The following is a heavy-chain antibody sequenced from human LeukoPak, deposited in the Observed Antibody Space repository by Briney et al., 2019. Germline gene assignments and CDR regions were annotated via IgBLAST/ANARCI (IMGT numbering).Heavy chain of an antibody. J-gene: IGHJ6*03. CDR1: GYTFTSYD. V-gene: IGHV1-8*01. CDR3: ARGGYSYGYEEVHYYYYYMDV. CDR2: MNPNSGNT. D-gene: IGHD5-18*01. Sequence: GASVKVSCKASGYTFTSYDINWVRQATGQGLEWMGWMNPNSGNTGYAQKFQGRVTMTRNTSISTAYMELSSLRSEDTAVYYCARGGYSYGYEEVHYYYYYMDVWGKGTTVTISS.